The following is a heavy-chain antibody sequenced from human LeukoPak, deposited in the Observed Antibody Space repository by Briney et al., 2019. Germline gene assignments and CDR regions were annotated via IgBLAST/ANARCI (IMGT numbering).Heavy chain of an antibody. CDR1: GFTFSSYS. V-gene: IGHV3-21*01. CDR3: ARDGMAVAGKGGFDY. D-gene: IGHD6-19*01. J-gene: IGHJ4*02. Sequence: GGSLRLSCAASGFTFSSYSMNWVRQAPGKGLEWVSSISSSSSYIYYADSVKGRFTISRDNAKNSLYLQMNSLRAEDTAVYYCARDGMAVAGKGGFDYWGQGTLVTVSS. CDR2: ISSSSSYI.